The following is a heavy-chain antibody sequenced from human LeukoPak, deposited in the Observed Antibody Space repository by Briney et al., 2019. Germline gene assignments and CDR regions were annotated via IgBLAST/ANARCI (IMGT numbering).Heavy chain of an antibody. CDR1: GYTFIGYF. D-gene: IGHD3-22*01. V-gene: IGHV1-2*02. J-gene: IGHJ4*02. CDR3: ARGGYYDSSGFYYHDN. Sequence: GGSVKVSCKASGYTFIGYFMHWVRQAPGQGLEWMGWINPNSGGTKYAQKFQDRVTMTRDTSISTAYMEMSRLTSDDTAMYFCARGGYYDSSGFYYHDNWGQGTLVTVSS. CDR2: INPNSGGT.